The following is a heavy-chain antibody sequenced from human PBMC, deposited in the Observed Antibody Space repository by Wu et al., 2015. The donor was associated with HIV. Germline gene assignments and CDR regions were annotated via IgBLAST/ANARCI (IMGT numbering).Heavy chain of an antibody. CDR2: IIPMFDTT. V-gene: IGHV1-69*15. CDR1: GGTFNNFV. Sequence: QVQLVQSGAEVKKPGSSVKVSCKTSGGTFNNFVITWVRQAPGQGLEWMGNIIPMFDTTKYAQKLQGRLTINRGRIHEHILHGVGAGLRNLRKHSHILPCAREIKTIGYKDSHKEITKNWFDPWGQREPWSPSPQ. CDR3: AREIKTIGYKDSHKEITKNWFDP. J-gene: IGHJ5*02. D-gene: IGHD3-10*01.